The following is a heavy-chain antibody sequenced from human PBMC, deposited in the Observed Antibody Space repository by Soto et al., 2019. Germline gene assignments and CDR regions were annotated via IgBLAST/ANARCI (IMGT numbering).Heavy chain of an antibody. CDR2: ISGSGGST. Sequence: GWSLRLSCAASGFTFSSYAMSLVRQAPGKGLEWVSAISGSGGSTYYADSVKGRFTISRDNSKNTLYLQMNSLRAEDTAVYYCAKDQACSGGSCYSGFSYFDYWGQGTLVTVSS. J-gene: IGHJ4*02. CDR3: AKDQACSGGSCYSGFSYFDY. D-gene: IGHD2-15*01. V-gene: IGHV3-23*01. CDR1: GFTFSSYA.